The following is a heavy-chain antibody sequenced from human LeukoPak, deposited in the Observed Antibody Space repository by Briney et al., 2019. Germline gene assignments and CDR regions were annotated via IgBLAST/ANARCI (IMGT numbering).Heavy chain of an antibody. D-gene: IGHD6-19*01. Sequence: GGSLRLSCAASGFNFSSYWMSWVRQAPGKGLEWVSAISGSGGSTYYADSVKGRFTISRDNSKNTLYLQMNSLRAEDTAVYYCAKLAPGSGWYYYYYYYMDVWGKGTTVTVSS. CDR2: ISGSGGST. CDR1: GFNFSSYW. CDR3: AKLAPGSGWYYYYYYYMDV. V-gene: IGHV3-23*01. J-gene: IGHJ6*03.